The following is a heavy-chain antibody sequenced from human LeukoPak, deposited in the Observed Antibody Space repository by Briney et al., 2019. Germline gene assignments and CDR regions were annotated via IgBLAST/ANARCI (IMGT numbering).Heavy chain of an antibody. J-gene: IGHJ4*02. CDR2: IRYDGSDK. Sequence: GGSLRLSCAASGFTFSNYGMYWVRQAPGKGLEWVAFIRYDGSDKYYADSVKGRFTISRDNSKNTLYLQMDSLRTEDTAVYYCAKDGGGGSGWHFDYWGQGTLVTVSS. CDR1: GFTFSNYG. CDR3: AKDGGGGSGWHFDY. V-gene: IGHV3-30*02. D-gene: IGHD6-19*01.